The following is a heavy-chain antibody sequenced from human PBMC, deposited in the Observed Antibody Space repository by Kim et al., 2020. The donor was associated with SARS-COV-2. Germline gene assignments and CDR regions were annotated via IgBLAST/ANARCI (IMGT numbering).Heavy chain of an antibody. J-gene: IGHJ4*02. CDR3: ARHGKGYSSGWGQMFDY. V-gene: IGHV4-39*01. D-gene: IGHD6-19*01. CDR2: MYNGGT. CDR1: GDSISSNSYK. Sequence: SETLSLTCTVSGDSISSNSYKWGWLRQPPGKGLEWIRTMYNGGTTYLKIRLTISLAKSNNQFCLKLNSGTAADTAVYYCARHGKGYSSGWGQMFDYWGQGILVTVSS.